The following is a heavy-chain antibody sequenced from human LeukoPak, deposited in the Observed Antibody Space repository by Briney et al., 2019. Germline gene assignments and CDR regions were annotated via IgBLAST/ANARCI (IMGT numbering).Heavy chain of an antibody. CDR3: AREELSDSRTWGFDY. D-gene: IGHD1-7*01. CDR2: IIPIFGTA. Sequence: SVKVSCKASGGTFSSYAISWVRQAPGQGLEWMGGIIPIFGTANYAQKFQGRVTITADESTSTAYMELSSLRSEDTAVYYCAREELSDSRTWGFDYWGQGTLVTVSS. CDR1: GGTFSSYA. J-gene: IGHJ4*02. V-gene: IGHV1-69*13.